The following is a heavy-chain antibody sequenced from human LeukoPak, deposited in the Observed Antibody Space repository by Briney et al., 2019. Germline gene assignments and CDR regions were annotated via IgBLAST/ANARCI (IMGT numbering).Heavy chain of an antibody. V-gene: IGHV4-39*01. CDR2: IYYSGST. CDR1: GGSISSSSYY. CDR3: ARHRSGYDFDY. J-gene: IGHJ4*02. D-gene: IGHD5-12*01. Sequence: SETLSLTCTVAGGSISSSSYYWGWIRQPPGTGLEWIGSIYYSGSTYYNPSLKSRISISVDTSKSQFSLKLSSVTAADTAVYYCARHRSGYDFDYWGQGTLVTVSS.